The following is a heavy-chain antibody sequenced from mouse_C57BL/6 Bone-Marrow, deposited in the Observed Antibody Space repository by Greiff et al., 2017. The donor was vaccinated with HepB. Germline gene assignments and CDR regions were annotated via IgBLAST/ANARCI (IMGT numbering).Heavy chain of an antibody. CDR1: GFTFSDAW. Sequence: EVQRVESGGGLVQPGGSMKLSCAASGFTFSDAWMDWVRQSPEKGLEWVAEIRNKANDHATYYAESVKGRFTISRDDSKSSVYLQMNSLRAEDTGIYYCTRNGYYLFAYWGQGTLVTVSA. CDR2: IRNKANDHAT. D-gene: IGHD2-3*01. J-gene: IGHJ3*01. V-gene: IGHV6-6*01. CDR3: TRNGYYLFAY.